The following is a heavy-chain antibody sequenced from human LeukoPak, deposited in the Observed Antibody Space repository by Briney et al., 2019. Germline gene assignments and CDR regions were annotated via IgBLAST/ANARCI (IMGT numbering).Heavy chain of an antibody. J-gene: IGHJ6*02. V-gene: IGHV3-33*01. Sequence: GGSLRLSCAASGFTFNTYGVHWVRRSNKNCADSVKGRFTISRDNSKNAVHLQMNSLRAEDTAVFYCARDDPRHYGMDVWGQGTTVTVSS. CDR3: ARDDPRHYGMDV. CDR2: SNK. CDR1: GFTFNTYG.